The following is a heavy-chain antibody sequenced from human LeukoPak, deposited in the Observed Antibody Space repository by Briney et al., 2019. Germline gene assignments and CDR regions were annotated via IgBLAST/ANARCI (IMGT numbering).Heavy chain of an antibody. CDR3: ARDRTAMVSGFRYYYYGMDV. D-gene: IGHD5-18*01. V-gene: IGHV4-59*01. CDR2: IYYSGST. CDR1: GGSISSYY. Sequence: SETLSLTCTVPGGSISSYYWSWIRQPPGKGLEWIGYIYYSGSTNYNPSLKSRVTISVDTSKNQFSLKLSSVTAADTAVYYCARDRTAMVSGFRYYYYGMDVWGKGTTVTVSS. J-gene: IGHJ6*04.